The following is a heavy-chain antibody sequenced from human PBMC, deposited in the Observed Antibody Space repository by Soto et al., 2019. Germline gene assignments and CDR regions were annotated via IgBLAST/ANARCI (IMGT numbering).Heavy chain of an antibody. CDR3: VKKSAGRHPFDH. D-gene: IGHD1-26*01. CDR1: GFNFSNYP. CDR2: ISATDGTI. J-gene: IGHJ4*02. V-gene: IGHV3-23*01. Sequence: EVQLLESGGGLVQPGGSLRLSCVGSGFNFSNYPMTWVRQAPGKGLEWVSVISATDGTIYYADSVKGRYTISRDNSRNTLYLEMNSLRAEDTALYYCVKKSAGRHPFDHWGQGTLVTVSS.